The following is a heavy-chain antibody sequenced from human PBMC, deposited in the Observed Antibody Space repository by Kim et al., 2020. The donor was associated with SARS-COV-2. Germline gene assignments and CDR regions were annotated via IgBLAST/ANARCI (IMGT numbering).Heavy chain of an antibody. CDR2: ISSSSSYI. V-gene: IGHV3-21*01. CDR1: GFTFSSYS. CDR3: ARALPSSGWYIGGMGY. D-gene: IGHD6-19*01. Sequence: GGSLRLSCAASGFTFSSYSMNWVRQAPGKGLEWVSSISSSSSYIYYADSVKGRFTISRDNAKNSLYLQMNSLRAEDTAVYYCARALPSSGWYIGGMGYWGQGTLVTVSS. J-gene: IGHJ4*02.